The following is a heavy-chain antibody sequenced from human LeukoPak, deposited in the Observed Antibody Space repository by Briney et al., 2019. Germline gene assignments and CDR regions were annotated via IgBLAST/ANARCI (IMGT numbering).Heavy chain of an antibody. V-gene: IGHV4-59*01. Sequence: PSETLSVTCTVSGGSISSYYWSWIRQPPGKGLEWIGYIYYSGSTNYNPSLKSRVTISVDTSKNQFSLKLSSVTAADTAVYYCAREGSSWYHFDYWGQGTLVTVSS. CDR2: IYYSGST. CDR1: GGSISSYY. CDR3: AREGSSWYHFDY. J-gene: IGHJ4*02. D-gene: IGHD6-13*01.